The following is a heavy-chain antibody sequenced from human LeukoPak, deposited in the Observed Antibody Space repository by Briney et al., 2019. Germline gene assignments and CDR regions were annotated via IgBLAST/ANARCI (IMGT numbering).Heavy chain of an antibody. J-gene: IGHJ6*03. CDR1: GFTFSSYA. Sequence: GGSLRLSCAASGFTFSSYAMSWVRQAPGKGLEWVSAITGDGDTPYYADSVRGRFTISRDNSKNTLYLQMNSLRAEDTAVYYCARGRSAYSNPYYYYCYMDVWGKGTTVTVSS. V-gene: IGHV3-23*01. CDR2: ITGDGDTP. D-gene: IGHD4-11*01. CDR3: ARGRSAYSNPYYYYCYMDV.